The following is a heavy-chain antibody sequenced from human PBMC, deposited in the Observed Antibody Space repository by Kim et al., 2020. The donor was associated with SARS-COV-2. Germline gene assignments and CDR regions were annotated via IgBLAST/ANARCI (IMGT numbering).Heavy chain of an antibody. CDR3: ARDEYSWGSYRSSAFDI. CDR1: GFTFSSYS. CDR2: ISSSSSYI. V-gene: IGHV3-21*01. D-gene: IGHD3-16*02. Sequence: GGSLRLSCAASGFTFSSYSMNWVRQAPGKGLEWVSSISSSSSYIYYADSVKGRFTISRDNAKNSLYLQMNSLRAEDTAVYYCARDEYSWGSYRSSAFDIWGQGTMVTVSS. J-gene: IGHJ3*02.